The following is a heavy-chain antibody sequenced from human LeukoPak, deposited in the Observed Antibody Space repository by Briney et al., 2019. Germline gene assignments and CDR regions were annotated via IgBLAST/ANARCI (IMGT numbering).Heavy chain of an antibody. Sequence: GGSLRLSCAASGFTFDDYAMHWVRQAPGKGLEWVSGISWNSGSIGYADSVKGRFTISRDNAKNSLYLQVNSLRAEDTAVYYCTRAPREWLLGYYFDYWGQGTLVTVSS. CDR1: GFTFDDYA. V-gene: IGHV3-9*01. CDR3: TRAPREWLLGYYFDY. J-gene: IGHJ4*02. CDR2: ISWNSGSI. D-gene: IGHD3-3*01.